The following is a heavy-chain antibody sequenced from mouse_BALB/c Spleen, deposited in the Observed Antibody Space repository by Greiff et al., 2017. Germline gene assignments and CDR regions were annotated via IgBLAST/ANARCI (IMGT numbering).Heavy chain of an antibody. V-gene: IGHV1S135*01. Sequence: EVQLQQSGPELMKPGASVKISCTASGYSFTSYYMHWVKQSHGKSLEWIGYIDPFNGGTSYNQKFKGKATLTVDKSSSTAYMHLSSLTSEDSAVYYCASRRDMDYWGQGTSVTVSS. CDR3: ASRRDMDY. CDR2: IDPFNGGT. J-gene: IGHJ4*01. CDR1: GYSFTSYY.